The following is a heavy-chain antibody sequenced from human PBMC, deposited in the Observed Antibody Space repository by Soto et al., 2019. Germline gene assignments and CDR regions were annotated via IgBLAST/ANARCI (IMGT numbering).Heavy chain of an antibody. J-gene: IGHJ4*02. Sequence: PSETLSLTCTVSGGSISSSSYYWGWIRQPPGKGLEWIGSIYYSGSTYYNPSLKSRVTISVDTSKNQFSLKLSSVTAADTAVYYCARYGDSSSWSADFDYWGQGTLVTVSS. CDR1: GGSISSSSYY. D-gene: IGHD6-13*01. CDR2: IYYSGST. CDR3: ARYGDSSSWSADFDY. V-gene: IGHV4-39*01.